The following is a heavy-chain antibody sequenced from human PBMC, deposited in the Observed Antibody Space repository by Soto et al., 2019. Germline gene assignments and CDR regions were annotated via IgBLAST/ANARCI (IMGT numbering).Heavy chain of an antibody. D-gene: IGHD2-2*01. J-gene: IGHJ4*02. CDR2: ISGSGGST. V-gene: IGHV3-23*01. CDR1: GFTFSSYA. Sequence: EVQLLESGGGLVQPGGSLRLSPAASGFTFSSYAMSWVRQAPGKGLEWVSAISGSGGSTYYADSVKGRFTISRDNSKNPLYLQMNSLRAEDTAVYYCAKPEVPAALTPYDYWGQGTLVTVSS. CDR3: AKPEVPAALTPYDY.